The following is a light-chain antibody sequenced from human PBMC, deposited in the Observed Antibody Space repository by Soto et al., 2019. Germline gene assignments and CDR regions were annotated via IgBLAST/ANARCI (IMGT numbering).Light chain of an antibody. CDR1: QDITTS. V-gene: IGKV1-33*01. CDR3: LQYDNLPI. CDR2: DAS. Sequence: IRMTQSPSSLSASVGDRVTITCQASQDITTSLNWYQQKPGKAPKVLIYDASNMETGVPSRFSGSGSGRHFTFTISSQQPEDFATYYCLQYDNLPIFGQGTKLEI. J-gene: IGKJ2*01.